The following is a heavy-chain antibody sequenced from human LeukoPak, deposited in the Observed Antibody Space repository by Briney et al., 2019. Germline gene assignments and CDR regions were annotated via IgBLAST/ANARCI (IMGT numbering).Heavy chain of an antibody. V-gene: IGHV1-69*04. CDR2: IIPIFGIA. CDR3: ARDLQISDYDFWSGLHGMDV. J-gene: IGHJ6*02. CDR1: GGTFSSYA. Sequence: GAPVKVSCKASGGTFSSYAISWVRQAPGQGLEWMGRIIPIFGIANYAQKFQGRVTITADKSTSTAYMELSSLRSEDTAVYYCARDLQISDYDFWSGLHGMDVWGQGTTVTVSS. D-gene: IGHD3-3*01.